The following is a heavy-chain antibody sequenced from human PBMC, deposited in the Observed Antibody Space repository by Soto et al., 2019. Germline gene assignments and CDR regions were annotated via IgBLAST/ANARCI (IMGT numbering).Heavy chain of an antibody. CDR1: GFTFSRYG. V-gene: IGHV3-21*01. D-gene: IGHD2-2*01. CDR2: ISSSTSYV. Sequence: EVQLVESGGGLVKPGGSLRLSCAASGFTFSRYGMNWLRQAPGKGLEWVASISSSTSYVYNADSVKGRFSTSRDNAKNMLYLEMYALRTEDTAVYYCARDPSEGRVGNWFESWGQGTLVTVSS. CDR3: ARDPSEGRVGNWFES. J-gene: IGHJ5*01.